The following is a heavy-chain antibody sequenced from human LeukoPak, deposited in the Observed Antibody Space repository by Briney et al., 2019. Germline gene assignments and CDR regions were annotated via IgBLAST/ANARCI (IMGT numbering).Heavy chain of an antibody. J-gene: IGHJ6*03. CDR2: ISSSSSYI. CDR3: ARDDGSGTYYYYYYMDV. Sequence: PGGSLRLSCAASGFTFSSYEMNWVRQAPGKGLEWVSSISSSSSYIYYADSVKGRFTISRDNAKNSLYLQMNSLRAEDTAVYYCARDDGSGTYYYYYYMDVWGKGTTVTVSS. D-gene: IGHD3-10*01. CDR1: GFTFSSYE. V-gene: IGHV3-21*01.